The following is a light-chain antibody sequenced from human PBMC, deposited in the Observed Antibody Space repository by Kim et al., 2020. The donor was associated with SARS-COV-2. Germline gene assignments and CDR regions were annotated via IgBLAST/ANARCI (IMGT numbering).Light chain of an antibody. CDR1: QDINNY. CDR2: GTS. J-gene: IGKJ5*01. V-gene: IGKV1-8*01. Sequence: ASTEDRVTITCRASQDINNYLAWYQQRPGKAPNLLIYGTSTLQSGVPSRFSGSGSGTDFSLTISCLRSEDFTTYFCQQYYTYPITFGQGTRLEIK. CDR3: QQYYTYPIT.